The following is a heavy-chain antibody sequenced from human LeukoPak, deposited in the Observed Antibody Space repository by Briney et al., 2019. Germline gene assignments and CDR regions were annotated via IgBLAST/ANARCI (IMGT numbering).Heavy chain of an antibody. CDR1: GFSFSNYN. V-gene: IGHV3-48*02. D-gene: IGHD1-26*01. CDR2: VTTSSSAI. CDR3: ARDGGGTGGTYHHTFDL. Sequence: PGGSLRLSCAASGFSFSNYNMNWVRQGPGQGLEWISYVTTSSSAIYYADSVRGRFTISRDNAKSSLYLQMDSLRDEDTAVYYCARDGGGTGGTYHHTFDLWGQGTMVTVSS. J-gene: IGHJ3*01.